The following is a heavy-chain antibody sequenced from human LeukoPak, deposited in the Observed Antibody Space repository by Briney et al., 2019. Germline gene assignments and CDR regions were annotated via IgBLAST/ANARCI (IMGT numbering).Heavy chain of an antibody. D-gene: IGHD5-18*01. CDR1: GFTFSSYA. Sequence: PGGSLRLSCAASGFTFSSYAMHWVRQAPDKGLEWVAVISYDGSNKYYADSVKGRFTISRDNSKNTLYLQMNSLRAEDTAVYYCATLGGYSYGYVDYWGQGTLVTVSS. CDR3: ATLGGYSYGYVDY. V-gene: IGHV3-30-3*01. J-gene: IGHJ4*02. CDR2: ISYDGSNK.